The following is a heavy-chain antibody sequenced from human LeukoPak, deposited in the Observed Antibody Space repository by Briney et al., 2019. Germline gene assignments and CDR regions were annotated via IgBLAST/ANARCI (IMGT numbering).Heavy chain of an antibody. CDR3: ARVLYDSSNAFDI. J-gene: IGHJ3*02. CDR2: ICYSGST. CDR1: GGSISSGDYY. V-gene: IGHV4-30-4*01. D-gene: IGHD3-22*01. Sequence: SETLSLTCTVSGGSISSGDYYWSWIRQPPGKGLEWIGYICYSGSTYYNPSLKSRVTISVDTSKNQFSLKLSSVTAADTAVYYCARVLYDSSNAFDIWGQGTMVTVSS.